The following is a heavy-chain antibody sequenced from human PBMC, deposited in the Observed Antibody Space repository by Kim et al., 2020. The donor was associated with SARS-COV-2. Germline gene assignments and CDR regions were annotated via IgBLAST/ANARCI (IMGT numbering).Heavy chain of an antibody. V-gene: IGHV1-69*13. CDR1: GGTFSSYA. D-gene: IGHD3-22*01. CDR3: ARDLPGPYDSSGYGTDDAFDI. Sequence: SVKVSCKASGGTFSSYAISWVRQAPGQGLEWMGGIIPIFGTANYAQKFQGRVTITADESTSTAYMELSSLRSEDTAVYYCARDLPGPYDSSGYGTDDAFDIWGQGTMVTVSS. CDR2: IIPIFGTA. J-gene: IGHJ3*02.